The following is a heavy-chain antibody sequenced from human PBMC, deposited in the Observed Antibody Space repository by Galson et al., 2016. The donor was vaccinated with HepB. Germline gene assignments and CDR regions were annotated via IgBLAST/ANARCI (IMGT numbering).Heavy chain of an antibody. V-gene: IGHV3-7*03. D-gene: IGHD2-2*01. J-gene: IGHJ4*02. CDR2: IKQDGSER. CDR3: ARTDCSSTSCPIGSDY. Sequence: SLRLSCAASGFTFSSYAMSWVRQAPGKGLEWVANIKQDGSERYYVDSVKGRFTISRDNAKNSLYLQMNSLRAEDTAVYYCARTDCSSTSCPIGSDYWGQGTLVTVSS. CDR1: GFTFSSYA.